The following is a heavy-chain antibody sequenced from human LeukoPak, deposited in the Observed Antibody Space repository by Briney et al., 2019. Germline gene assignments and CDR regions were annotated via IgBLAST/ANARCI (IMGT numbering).Heavy chain of an antibody. CDR2: IWYDGSNK. CDR1: GFTFSSYG. Sequence: GRSLRLSCAASGFTFSSYGMHWVRQAPGKGLEWVAVIWYDGSNKYYADSVEGRFTISRDNSKNTLYLQMNSLRAEDTAVYYCARQPRWGSGYYYGDYWGQGTLVTVSS. J-gene: IGHJ4*02. D-gene: IGHD3-22*01. CDR3: ARQPRWGSGYYYGDY. V-gene: IGHV3-33*01.